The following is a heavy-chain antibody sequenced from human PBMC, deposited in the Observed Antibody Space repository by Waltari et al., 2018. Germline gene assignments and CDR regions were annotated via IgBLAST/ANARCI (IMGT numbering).Heavy chain of an antibody. CDR1: GFSLSTSGVG. D-gene: IGHD6-13*01. J-gene: IGHJ4*02. CDR3: AHIYSCACSSPTFDY. Sequence: QITLKESGPTLVKPTQTLTLTCTFSGFSLSTSGVGVGWSSHPPGKALEWLARIYWNADKRYNPSLKSRLTITKDTSQHHVVLTMTNMDPVDTATYYCAHIYSCACSSPTFDYWGQGTLVTVSS. V-gene: IGHV2-5*01. CDR2: IYWNADK.